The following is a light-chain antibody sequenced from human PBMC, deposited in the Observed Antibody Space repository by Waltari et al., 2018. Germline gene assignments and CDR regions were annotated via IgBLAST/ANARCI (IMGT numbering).Light chain of an antibody. CDR1: SSNIGNNY. V-gene: IGLV1-47*01. CDR2: RNN. CDR3: AAWDDSLSGPV. J-gene: IGLJ2*01. Sequence: QSVLAQPPSASGTPGQRVTISCSGSSSNIGNNYVYWYQQFPGQAPKPLIYRNNHRPSGVPDRFSGSKSGTSVSLAISGLRSEYEADYYCAAWDDSLSGPVFGGGTKLTVL.